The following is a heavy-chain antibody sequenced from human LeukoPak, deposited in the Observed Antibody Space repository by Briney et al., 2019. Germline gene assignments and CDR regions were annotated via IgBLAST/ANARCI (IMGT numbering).Heavy chain of an antibody. CDR2: IYSGGST. CDR1: GFTVSSNY. V-gene: IGHV3-66*01. CDR3: ASSRITMVRGVIEY. D-gene: IGHD3-10*01. J-gene: IGHJ4*02. Sequence: GGSLRLSCAASGFTVSSNYMSWVRQAPGKGLEWVSVIYSGGSTYYADSVKGRFTISRDNSKNTLYLQMNSLRAEDTAVYYCASSRITMVRGVIEYWGQGTLVTVSS.